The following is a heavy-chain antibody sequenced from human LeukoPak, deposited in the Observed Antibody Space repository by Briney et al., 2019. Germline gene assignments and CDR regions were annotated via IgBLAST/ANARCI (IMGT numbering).Heavy chain of an antibody. CDR3: ARVLGVWGSYRYFDY. CDR2: INHSGST. CDR1: GGSVSGYY. D-gene: IGHD3-16*02. J-gene: IGHJ4*02. Sequence: SETLSLTCAVYGGSVSGYYWSWIRQPPGKGLEWIGEINHSGSTNYNPSLKSRVTISVDTSRNQFSLKLSSVTAADTAVYYCARVLGVWGSYRYFDYWGQGTLVTVPS. V-gene: IGHV4-34*01.